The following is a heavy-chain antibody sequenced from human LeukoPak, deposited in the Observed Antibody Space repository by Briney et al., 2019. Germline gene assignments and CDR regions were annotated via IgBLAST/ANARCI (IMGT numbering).Heavy chain of an antibody. CDR3: AREGLYDSSGYHYYYYYMDV. D-gene: IGHD3-22*01. J-gene: IGHJ6*03. CDR1: GFTFSSYA. Sequence: QPGRSLRLSRAASGFTFSSYAMHWVRQAPGKGLEWVAVISYDGSNKYYADSVKGRFTISRDNSKNTLYLQMNSLRAEDTAVYYCAREGLYDSSGYHYYYYYMDVWGKGTTVTVSS. V-gene: IGHV3-30-3*01. CDR2: ISYDGSNK.